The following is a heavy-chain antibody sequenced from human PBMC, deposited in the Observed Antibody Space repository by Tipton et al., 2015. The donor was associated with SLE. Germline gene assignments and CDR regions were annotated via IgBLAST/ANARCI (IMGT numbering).Heavy chain of an antibody. CDR1: GFTFSNYW. V-gene: IGHV3-7*01. Sequence: GSLRLSCAASGFTFSNYWMSWVRQAPGKGLECVANIKQDGSEKYYVDSVRGRFTISRDNAKNSLYLQMNSLRAEDTAVYYCWFSTSSWFRYDGMDVWGQGTTVTVSS. J-gene: IGHJ6*02. CDR3: WFSTSSWFRYDGMDV. D-gene: IGHD6-6*01. CDR2: IKQDGSEK.